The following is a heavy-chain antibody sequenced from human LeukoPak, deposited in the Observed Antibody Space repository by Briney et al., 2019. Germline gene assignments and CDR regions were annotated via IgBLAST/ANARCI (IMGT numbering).Heavy chain of an antibody. V-gene: IGHV1-2*06. CDR3: AKDAIVREYSNSDY. Sequence: ASVKVSCKASGYTFTNYYMHWMREAPGQGLEWMGRINPNSGGTNYAQKFQGRVTMTRDTSISTAYMELSRLTSDDTAVYYCAKDAIVREYSNSDYWGQGTLVTVSS. D-gene: IGHD4-11*01. CDR2: INPNSGGT. CDR1: GYTFTNYY. J-gene: IGHJ4*02.